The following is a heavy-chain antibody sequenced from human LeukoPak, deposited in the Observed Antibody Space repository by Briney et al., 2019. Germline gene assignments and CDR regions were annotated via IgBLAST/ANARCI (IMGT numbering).Heavy chain of an antibody. V-gene: IGHV3-23*01. Sequence: GGSLRLSCAASGFTFSSYAMSWVRQAPGKGLEWDSAISGSGGSTYYADSVKGRFTISRDNSKNTLYLQMNSLRAEDTAVYYCAKFDSYSSGYYFGYWGQGTLVTVSS. CDR2: ISGSGGST. D-gene: IGHD3-22*01. CDR1: GFTFSSYA. J-gene: IGHJ4*02. CDR3: AKFDSYSSGYYFGY.